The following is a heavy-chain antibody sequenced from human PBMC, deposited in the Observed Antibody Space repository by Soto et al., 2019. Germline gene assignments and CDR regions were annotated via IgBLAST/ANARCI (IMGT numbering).Heavy chain of an antibody. CDR1: GGTFSTYG. Sequence: QVQLVQSGAEVKKPGYSVKVSCKASGGTFSTYGINWVRQAPGQGLEWMGGIIPIFDTTNYAQKFQGKLTITADESTSTVYMELSSLRSEDTAVYYFARDEAAAATSGREVWGQGPTVTASS. CDR2: IIPIFDTT. D-gene: IGHD6-13*01. CDR3: ARDEAAAATSGREV. V-gene: IGHV1-69*01. J-gene: IGHJ6*02.